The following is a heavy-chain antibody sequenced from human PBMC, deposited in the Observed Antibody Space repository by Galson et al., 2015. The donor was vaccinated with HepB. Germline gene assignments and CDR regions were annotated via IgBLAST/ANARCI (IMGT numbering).Heavy chain of an antibody. D-gene: IGHD2-21*01. CDR3: ARQGRFGGYSTDFDY. V-gene: IGHV5-10-1*01. CDR1: GYSFINYW. CDR2: TDPYDSDP. Sequence: QSGAEVKKPGESLRISCKGSGYSFINYWITWVRQVPGKGLEWMGRTDPYDSDPKYSPSFQGHVTISSDTSITTAYLQWSSLNASDTAIYYCARQGRFGGYSTDFDYWGQGTLVTVSS. J-gene: IGHJ4*02.